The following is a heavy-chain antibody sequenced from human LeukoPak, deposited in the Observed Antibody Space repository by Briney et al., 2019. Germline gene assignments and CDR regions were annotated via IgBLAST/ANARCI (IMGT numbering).Heavy chain of an antibody. V-gene: IGHV3-30-3*02. Sequence: GGSLRLSCAASGFRFSDYAMHWVGQAPGKGPQWLADISYDGAHKNYADSVKGRFIISRDNSNNTLYIQMNSLTTDDTAVYYCAKHDSGGVWGGSFDPWGQGTLVTVSP. J-gene: IGHJ5*02. D-gene: IGHD3-16*01. CDR2: ISYDGAHK. CDR1: GFRFSDYA. CDR3: AKHDSGGVWGGSFDP.